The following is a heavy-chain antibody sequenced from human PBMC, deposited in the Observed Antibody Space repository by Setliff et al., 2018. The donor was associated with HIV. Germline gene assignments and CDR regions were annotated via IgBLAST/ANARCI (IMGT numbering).Heavy chain of an antibody. V-gene: IGHV3-7*03. CDR2: INENGNEK. Sequence: GGSLRLSCAASGFTFSNAWMNWVRQAPGKGLEWVANINENGNEKYYVDSVKGRFTISRDNAKNSLYLQMNSLRVEDTAVYYCAREYAMAARYWGRGTLVTVSS. D-gene: IGHD2-15*01. CDR1: GFTFSNAW. CDR3: AREYAMAARY. J-gene: IGHJ4*02.